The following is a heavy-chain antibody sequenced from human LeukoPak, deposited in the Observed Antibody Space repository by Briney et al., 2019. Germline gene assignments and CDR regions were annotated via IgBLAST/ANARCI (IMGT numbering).Heavy chain of an antibody. Sequence: GESLKISCKGSGYSFTDYWIGWVRQMPGKGLEWMGIIYPGDSGTRYSPSFQGQVTISADKSISTAYLQWSSLKASDTATYYCARRFLADPSGFDYWGQGTLVTVSS. CDR3: ARRFLADPSGFDY. CDR2: IYPGDSGT. V-gene: IGHV5-51*01. J-gene: IGHJ4*02. CDR1: GYSFTDYW.